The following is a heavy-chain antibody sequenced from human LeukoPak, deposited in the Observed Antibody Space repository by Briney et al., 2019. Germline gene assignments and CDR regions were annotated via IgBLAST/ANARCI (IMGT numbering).Heavy chain of an antibody. D-gene: IGHD3-10*02. J-gene: IGHJ4*02. V-gene: IGHV4-38-2*01. CDR2: FFQSEKS. CDR3: ARVLPVPYLLDS. CDR1: GHSTTRGYY. Sequence: SETLSLTCAISGHSTTRGYYWAWFRQSPGKGPEWIATFFQSEKSFYNASLESRVIMSLDTSKSQVSLNLTSVIAADTAVYYCARVLPVPYLLDSWGQGTHVTVSS.